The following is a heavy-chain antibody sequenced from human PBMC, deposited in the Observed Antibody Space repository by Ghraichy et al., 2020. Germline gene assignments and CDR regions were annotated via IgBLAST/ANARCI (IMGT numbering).Heavy chain of an antibody. Sequence: GGSLRLSCAASGFTFSDYYMSWIRQAPGKGLEWVSYISSSSSYTNYADSVKGRFTISRDNAKNSLYLQMNSLRAEDTAVYYCARDEGYCSGGSCPILLYGMDVWGQGTTVTVSS. V-gene: IGHV3-11*06. CDR1: GFTFSDYY. CDR2: ISSSSSYT. J-gene: IGHJ6*02. CDR3: ARDEGYCSGGSCPILLYGMDV. D-gene: IGHD2-15*01.